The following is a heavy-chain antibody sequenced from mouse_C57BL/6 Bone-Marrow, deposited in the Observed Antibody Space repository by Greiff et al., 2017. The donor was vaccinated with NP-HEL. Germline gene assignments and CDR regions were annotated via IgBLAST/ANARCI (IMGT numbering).Heavy chain of an antibody. CDR3: ARGAY. J-gene: IGHJ3*01. V-gene: IGHV1-80*01. CDR1: GYEFSNYW. CDR2: LYPGDGDT. Sequence: QVQLKQSGAELVKPGASVKISCKASGYEFSNYWMNWVKQRPGKGLEWIGQLYPGDGDTTYNGTFTDKATLTADKSSSTAYMQLSRLTSEDSAVYFCARGAYWGQGTLVTVSA.